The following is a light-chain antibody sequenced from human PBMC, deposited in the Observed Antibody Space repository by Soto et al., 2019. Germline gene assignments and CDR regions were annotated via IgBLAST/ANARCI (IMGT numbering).Light chain of an antibody. J-gene: IGKJ5*01. CDR3: QKYNSAPRT. CDR2: AAS. Sequence: DIQMTQSPSSLSASVGDRVTITYQASQGISNYLAWYQQKPGKVPKLLIYAASTLQSGVPSRFSGSGSGTDFTLSISSLQPEDVATYYCQKYNSAPRTFGQGTRLEIK. CDR1: QGISNY. V-gene: IGKV1-27*01.